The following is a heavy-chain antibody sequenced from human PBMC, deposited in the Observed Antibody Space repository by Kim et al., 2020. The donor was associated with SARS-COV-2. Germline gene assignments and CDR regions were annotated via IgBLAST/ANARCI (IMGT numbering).Heavy chain of an antibody. CDR3: ARGSSSIAALDY. V-gene: IGHV4-34*01. Sequence: NYTPSLRSRVTISVDTSKNQFSLKLSSVTAADTAVYYCARGSSSIAALDYWGQGTLVTVSS. D-gene: IGHD6-6*01. J-gene: IGHJ4*02.